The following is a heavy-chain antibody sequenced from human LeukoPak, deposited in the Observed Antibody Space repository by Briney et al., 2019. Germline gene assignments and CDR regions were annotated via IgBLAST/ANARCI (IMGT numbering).Heavy chain of an antibody. J-gene: IGHJ3*02. V-gene: IGHV4-34*01. CDR2: INHSGST. CDR1: GGSFSGYY. CDR3: ASLGITDAFDI. Sequence: SETLSLTCAVYGGSFSGYYWSWVRQPPGKGLEWIGEINHSGSTNYNPSLKSRVTISVDKSKNQFSLKLSSVTAADTAVYYCASLGITDAFDIWGQGTMVTVSS. D-gene: IGHD3-10*01.